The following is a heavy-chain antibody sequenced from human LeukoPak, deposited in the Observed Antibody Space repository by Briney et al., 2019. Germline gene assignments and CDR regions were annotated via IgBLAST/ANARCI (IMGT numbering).Heavy chain of an antibody. CDR2: IYTSGST. V-gene: IGHV4-4*07. Sequence: KPSETLSLTCTVSGGSMSSYYWSWIPQPAGKGLEWIGRIYTSGSTNYNPSLKSRVTMSVDTSKNQFSLKLSSVTAADTAVYYYARGLLTTGRFDPWGQGTLVTVSS. D-gene: IGHD4-11*01. CDR1: GGSMSSYY. CDR3: ARGLLTTGRFDP. J-gene: IGHJ5*02.